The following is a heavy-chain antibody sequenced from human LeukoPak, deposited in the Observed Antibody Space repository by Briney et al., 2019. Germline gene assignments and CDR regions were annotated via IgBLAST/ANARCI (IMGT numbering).Heavy chain of an antibody. CDR2: INHSGST. CDR3: ARGHRITIFGVVYYYYYYGMDV. J-gene: IGHJ6*02. D-gene: IGHD3-3*01. CDR1: GGSFSGYY. Sequence: PSETLSLTCAVYGGSFSGYYWSWIRQPPGKGLEWIGEINHSGSTNYNPSLKSQVTMSVDTSKNQFSLKLSSVTAADTAVYYCARGHRITIFGVVYYYYYYGMDVWGQGTTVTVSS. V-gene: IGHV4-34*01.